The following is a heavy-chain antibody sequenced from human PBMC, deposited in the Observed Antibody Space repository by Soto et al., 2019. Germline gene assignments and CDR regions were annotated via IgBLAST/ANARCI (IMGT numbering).Heavy chain of an antibody. Sequence: PGGSLRLSRATSKFTFSRYAMTWVRQAPGKGLEWVSSITESGGSTYYADSVKGRVTISRDNSENTVHLQMNALRAEDTARYYCARDRSVFWSGYDAFDIWGQGTMVTVSS. CDR3: ARDRSVFWSGYDAFDI. D-gene: IGHD3-3*01. V-gene: IGHV3-23*01. J-gene: IGHJ3*02. CDR1: KFTFSRYA. CDR2: ITESGGST.